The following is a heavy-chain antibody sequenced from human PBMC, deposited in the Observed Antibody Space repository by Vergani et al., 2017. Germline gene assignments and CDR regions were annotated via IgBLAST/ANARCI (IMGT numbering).Heavy chain of an antibody. J-gene: IGHJ6*02. CDR2: INHSGST. D-gene: IGHD1-26*01. CDR3: ARDGGSYRFGGMDV. CDR1: GGSFSGYY. Sequence: QVQLQQWGAGLLKPSETLSLTCAVYGGSFSGYYWSWIRQPPGKGLEWIGEINHSGSTNYNPSLKSRVTISVDTSKNQFSLKLSSVTAADTAVYYCARDGGSYRFGGMDVWGQGTTVTVSS. V-gene: IGHV4-34*01.